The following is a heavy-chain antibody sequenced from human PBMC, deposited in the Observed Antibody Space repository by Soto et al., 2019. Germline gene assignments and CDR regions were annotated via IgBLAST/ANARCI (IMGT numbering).Heavy chain of an antibody. Sequence: PSQTLSLTCAISGDSVSSNSAAWNWIRQSPSRGLEWLGRTYYRSKWYNDYAVSVKSRITINPDTSKNQFSLQLNSVTPEDTAVYYCARVAEEPRGYSGYDSFSHYYYGMDVWGQGTTVTVSS. CDR3: ARVAEEPRGYSGYDSFSHYYYGMDV. J-gene: IGHJ6*02. V-gene: IGHV6-1*01. CDR2: TYYRSKWYN. CDR1: GDSVSSNSAA. D-gene: IGHD5-12*01.